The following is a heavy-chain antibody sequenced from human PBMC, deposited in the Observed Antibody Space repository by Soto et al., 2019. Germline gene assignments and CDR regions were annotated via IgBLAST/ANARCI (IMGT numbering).Heavy chain of an antibody. Sequence: QVQLVESGGGVVQPGRSLRLSCAASGFTFSSYGMHWVRQAPGKGLEWVAVIWYDGSNKYYADSVKGRFTISRDNSKNTLYLQMNSLRDEDTAVYYCAREDIVVVDYYYYGMDVWGQGTTVTVSS. CDR3: AREDIVVVDYYYYGMDV. J-gene: IGHJ6*02. CDR1: GFTFSSYG. D-gene: IGHD2-2*01. V-gene: IGHV3-33*01. CDR2: IWYDGSNK.